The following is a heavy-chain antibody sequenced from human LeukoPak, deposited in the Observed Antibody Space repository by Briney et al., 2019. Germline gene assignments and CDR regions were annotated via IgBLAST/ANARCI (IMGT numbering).Heavy chain of an antibody. CDR3: ARDTGRPAGNPYYSGMDV. CDR2: INPNSGGT. D-gene: IGHD1-14*01. Sequence: GASVKVSCKASGYTFTGYYMHWGRQAPGQGREWRGWINPNSGGTNYAQKFQGRVTMTRDTSTSTAYMELSRLRSDDTAVYYCARDTGRPAGNPYYSGMDVWGQGTTVTVSS. V-gene: IGHV1-2*02. J-gene: IGHJ6*02. CDR1: GYTFTGYY.